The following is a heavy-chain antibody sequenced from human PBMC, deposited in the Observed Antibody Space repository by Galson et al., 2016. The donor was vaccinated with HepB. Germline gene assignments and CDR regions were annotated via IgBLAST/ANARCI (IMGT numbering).Heavy chain of an antibody. V-gene: IGHV1-18*01. CDR2: INTYNDKTYNVNT. CDR3: ARGSTLGATRYYWFDP. J-gene: IGHJ5*02. Sequence: SVKVSCKASGYTFTNYGISWVRQAPGQGLEWMGWINTYNDKTYNVNTNYAQNFQGRVTMTTDTSTSTAYMELRSLRSDDTAAYYCARGSTLGATRYYWFDPWGQGTLVTVSS. CDR1: GYTFTNYG. D-gene: IGHD1-26*01.